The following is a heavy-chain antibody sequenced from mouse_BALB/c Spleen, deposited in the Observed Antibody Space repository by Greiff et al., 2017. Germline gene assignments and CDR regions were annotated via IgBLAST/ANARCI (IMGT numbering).Heavy chain of an antibody. CDR2: IWAGGST. Sequence: VMLVESGPGLVAPSQSLSITCTVSGFSLTSYGVHWVRQPPGKGLEWLGVIWAGGSTNYNSALMSRLSISKDNSKSQVFLKMNSLQTDDTAMYYCARIYYDYDRAMDYWGQGTSVTVSS. D-gene: IGHD2-4*01. CDR1: GFSLTSYG. J-gene: IGHJ4*01. CDR3: ARIYYDYDRAMDY. V-gene: IGHV2-9*02.